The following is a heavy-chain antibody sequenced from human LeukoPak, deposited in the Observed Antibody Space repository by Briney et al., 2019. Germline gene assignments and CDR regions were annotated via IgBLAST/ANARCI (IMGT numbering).Heavy chain of an antibody. J-gene: IGHJ4*02. Sequence: GESLKISCKGSGYNFATYWIGWVRQMPGKGLDWMGIIYVDDSDTRYSPSFQGQVAISVDKSISTAYLQWSSLKASDTAMYYCARGAYSYEDQEYYFDYWGQGTLVTVSS. CDR3: ARGAYSYEDQEYYFDY. CDR2: IYVDDSDT. D-gene: IGHD5-18*01. V-gene: IGHV5-51*01. CDR1: GYNFATYW.